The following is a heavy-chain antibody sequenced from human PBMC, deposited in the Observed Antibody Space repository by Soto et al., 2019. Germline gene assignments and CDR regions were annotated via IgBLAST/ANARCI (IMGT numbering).Heavy chain of an antibody. CDR3: ARDKDPYTIFGVVITSNWFDP. J-gene: IGHJ5*02. CDR1: GGTFSSYA. Sequence: SVKVSCKASGGTFSSYAISWVRQAPGQVLEWMGGIIPIFGTANYAQKFQGRVTITADESTSTAYMELSSLRSEDTAVYYCARDKDPYTIFGVVITSNWFDPWGQGTLVTVSS. V-gene: IGHV1-69*13. CDR2: IIPIFGTA. D-gene: IGHD3-3*01.